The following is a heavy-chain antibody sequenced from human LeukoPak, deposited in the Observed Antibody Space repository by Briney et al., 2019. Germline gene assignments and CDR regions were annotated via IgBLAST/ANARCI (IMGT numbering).Heavy chain of an antibody. Sequence: GGSLRLSCTVSGFTVSSNSMSWVRQAPGKGLEWVSFIYSDNTRYSDSVKGRFTISRDNSKNTLYLQMNSLRAEDTAVCYCARRAGAYSHPYDYWGQGTLVTVSS. CDR3: ARRAGAYSHPYDY. V-gene: IGHV3-53*01. CDR2: IYSDNT. J-gene: IGHJ4*02. D-gene: IGHD4/OR15-4a*01. CDR1: GFTVSSNS.